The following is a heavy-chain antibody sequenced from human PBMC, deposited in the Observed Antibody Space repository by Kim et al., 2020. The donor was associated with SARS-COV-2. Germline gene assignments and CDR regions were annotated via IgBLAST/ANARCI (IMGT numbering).Heavy chain of an antibody. V-gene: IGHV1-2*06. CDR2: INPNSGGT. Sequence: ASVKVSCKASGYTFTGYYMHWVRQAPGQGLEWMGRINPNSGGTNYAQKFQGRVTMTRDTSISTAYMELSRLRSDDTAVYYCARGTPIGGYDSVDDYWGQGTLVTVSS. D-gene: IGHD5-12*01. J-gene: IGHJ4*02. CDR3: ARGTPIGGYDSVDDY. CDR1: GYTFTGYY.